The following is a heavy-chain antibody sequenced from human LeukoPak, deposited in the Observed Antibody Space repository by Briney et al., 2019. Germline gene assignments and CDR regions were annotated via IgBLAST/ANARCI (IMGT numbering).Heavy chain of an antibody. J-gene: IGHJ3*02. D-gene: IGHD1-26*01. V-gene: IGHV4-59*11. CDR2: ISYSGST. CDR1: GASISSHY. Sequence: SETLSLTCTVSGASISSHYWSWIRQPPGKGLEWIAYISYSGSTNYNPSLKSRVTISVDTSKNQFSLKMISVTAADTAVYYCARDRSVGSYSGAFDIWGQGTMVTVSS. CDR3: ARDRSVGSYSGAFDI.